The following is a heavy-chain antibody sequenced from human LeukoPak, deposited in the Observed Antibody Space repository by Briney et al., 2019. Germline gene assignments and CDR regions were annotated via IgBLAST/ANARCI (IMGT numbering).Heavy chain of an antibody. V-gene: IGHV1-8*01. D-gene: IGHD3-3*01. CDR1: GYTFTSYD. CDR2: MNPNSGNT. Sequence: ASVKVSCKASGYTFTSYDINWVRQATGQGLEWMGWMNPNSGNTGYAQKFQGRVTMTRNTSISTGYMELSSLRSEDTAVYYCARGRSYYDFWSGYRQYYYYYMDVWGKGTTVTVSS. CDR3: ARGRSYYDFWSGYRQYYYYYMDV. J-gene: IGHJ6*03.